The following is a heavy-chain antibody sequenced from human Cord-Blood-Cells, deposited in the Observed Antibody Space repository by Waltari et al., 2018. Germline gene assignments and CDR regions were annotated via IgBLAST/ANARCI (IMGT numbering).Heavy chain of an antibody. D-gene: IGHD1-26*01. V-gene: IGHV3-53*01. CDR2: IYSGGST. CDR3: AREFYSGSYYFDY. J-gene: IGHJ4*02. CDR1: GFTVSSNS. Sequence: EVQLVESGGGLIQPGGSLRLSCAASGFTVSSNSMCWVSQAPGKGLEWVSVIYSGGSTYYADSVKGRFTISRDNSKNTLYLQMNSLRAEDTAVYYCAREFYSGSYYFDYWGQGTLVTVSS.